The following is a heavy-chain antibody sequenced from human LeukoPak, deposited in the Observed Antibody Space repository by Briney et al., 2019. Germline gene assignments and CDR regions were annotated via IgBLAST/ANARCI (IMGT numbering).Heavy chain of an antibody. CDR3: ARGGVRGSYWYFDL. V-gene: IGHV3-74*01. Sequence: PGGSLRLSCAASGFTFSSYWMHWVRQAPGKGLVWVSRINSDGSSTSYADSVKGRFTISRDNAKNTLYLQMNSLRAEDTAVYYCARGGVRGSYWYFDLWGRGTLVTVSS. CDR1: GFTFSSYW. J-gene: IGHJ2*01. CDR2: INSDGSST. D-gene: IGHD1-26*01.